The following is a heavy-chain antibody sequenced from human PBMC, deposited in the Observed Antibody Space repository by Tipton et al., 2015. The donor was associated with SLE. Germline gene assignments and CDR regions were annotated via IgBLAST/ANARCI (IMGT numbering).Heavy chain of an antibody. V-gene: IGHV3-53*01. CDR2: IYSGGRT. CDR1: GFTVSSHY. D-gene: IGHD1-26*01. J-gene: IGHJ3*02. Sequence: GPLRLSCAASGFTVSSHYMSWVRQAPGKGLGWVSVIYSGGRTYYADSVKGRFTISRDNSKNTLYLQMNSLRAEDTAVYYCARGGGSYYDHAFDIWGQGTMVTVSS. CDR3: ARGGGSYYDHAFDI.